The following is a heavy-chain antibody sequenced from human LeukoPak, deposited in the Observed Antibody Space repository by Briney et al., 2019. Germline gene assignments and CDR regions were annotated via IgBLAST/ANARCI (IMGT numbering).Heavy chain of an antibody. V-gene: IGHV1-2*02. J-gene: IGHJ4*02. CDR3: ARVATKIYYYDSSGYYFFDY. CDR1: GYTFTGYY. D-gene: IGHD3-22*01. CDR2: INPNSGGT. Sequence: ASVKVSCKASGYTFTGYYMHWVRQAPGQGLEWMGWINPNSGGTNYAQMFQGRVTMTRDTSISTAYMELSRLRSDDTAVYYCARVATKIYYYDSSGYYFFDYWGQGTLVTVSS.